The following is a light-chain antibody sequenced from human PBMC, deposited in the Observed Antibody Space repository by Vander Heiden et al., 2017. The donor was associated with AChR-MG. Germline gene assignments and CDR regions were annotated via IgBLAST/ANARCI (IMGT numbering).Light chain of an antibody. V-gene: IGLV3-9*01. J-gene: IGLJ3*02. Sequence: SYDLTQPPSVSVALGQTARITCGGNNLGIKNVRWYHQKPGQAPVLVIYRDNNRPSGIPERFSGSNSGNTATLTISRAQAGDEADYYCHVWDTSTGVFGGGTKLTVL. CDR2: RDN. CDR1: NLGIKN. CDR3: HVWDTSTGV.